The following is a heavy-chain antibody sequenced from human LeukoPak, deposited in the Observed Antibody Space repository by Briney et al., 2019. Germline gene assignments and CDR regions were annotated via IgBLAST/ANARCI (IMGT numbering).Heavy chain of an antibody. CDR1: GGSISSYY. J-gene: IGHJ2*01. D-gene: IGHD3-9*01. CDR3: ARELLTRYFDL. Sequence: SETLSLTCTVSGGSISSYYWSWIRQPPGKGLEWIGYIYYSGSTNYNPSLKSRVTISVDTSKNQFSLKLSSVTAADTVVYYCARELLTRYFDLWGRGTLVTVSS. CDR2: IYYSGST. V-gene: IGHV4-59*12.